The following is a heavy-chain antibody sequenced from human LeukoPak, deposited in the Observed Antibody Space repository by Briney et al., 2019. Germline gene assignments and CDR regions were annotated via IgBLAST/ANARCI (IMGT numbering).Heavy chain of an antibody. V-gene: IGHV3-30*02. CDR1: GFTFSSYG. J-gene: IGHJ4*02. CDR2: IRYDGSNK. Sequence: PGGSLRLTCAASGFTFSSYGMYWVRQAPGKGLEWVAFIRYDGSNKYYADSVKGRFTISRDNSKNTLYLQMDSLRAEDTAVYYSAKDAVAGTCFDYWGQGTLVTVSS. CDR3: AKDAVAGTCFDY. D-gene: IGHD6-19*01.